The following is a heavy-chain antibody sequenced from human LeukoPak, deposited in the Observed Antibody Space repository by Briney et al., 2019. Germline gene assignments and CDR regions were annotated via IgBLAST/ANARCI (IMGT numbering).Heavy chain of an antibody. Sequence: GGSLRLSCAASGFTFSSYWMSWVRQAPGKGLEWVADIKQDGSEKYYVDSVKGRFTISRDNAKNSLYLQMNSLRAEDTAVYYCARDLEGHICYFDYWGQGTLVTVSS. CDR2: IKQDGSEK. CDR3: ARDLEGHICYFDY. V-gene: IGHV3-7*01. J-gene: IGHJ4*02. CDR1: GFTFSSYW. D-gene: IGHD2-21*01.